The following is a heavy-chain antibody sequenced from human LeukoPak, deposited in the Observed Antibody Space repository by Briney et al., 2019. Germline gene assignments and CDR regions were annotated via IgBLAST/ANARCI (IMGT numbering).Heavy chain of an antibody. J-gene: IGHJ4*02. CDR3: ARGPGVAAAGPYYFDC. Sequence: GGSLRLSCAASGFTFSTYWMHWVRLAPGKGLVWVARLNSDGSSASYADSVKGRFTISRDNAKKTLFLQMDSLRAEDTAVYYCARGPGVAAAGPYYFDCWGQGPLATVSS. CDR2: LNSDGSSA. V-gene: IGHV3-74*01. CDR1: GFTFSTYW. D-gene: IGHD6-13*01.